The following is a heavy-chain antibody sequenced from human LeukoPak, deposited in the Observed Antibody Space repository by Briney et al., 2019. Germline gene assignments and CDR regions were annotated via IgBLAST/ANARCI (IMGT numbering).Heavy chain of an antibody. CDR2: MDPNSGNT. J-gene: IGHJ4*02. V-gene: IGHV1-8*01. D-gene: IGHD6-6*01. CDR3: AKSLPGIAAH. CDR1: GDTPTTYD. Sequence: ASVKVSCKASGDTPTTYDFNWVRQATGQGLEWMGWMDPNSGNTGYAQKFQGRVTMTRNTSISTAYMELSSLTSEDTAVYYCAKSLPGIAAHWGQGTLVSVTS.